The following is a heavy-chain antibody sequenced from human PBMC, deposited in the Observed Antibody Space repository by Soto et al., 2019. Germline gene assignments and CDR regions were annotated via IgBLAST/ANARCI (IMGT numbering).Heavy chain of an antibody. CDR1: GYTFTSYG. V-gene: IGHV1-18*01. D-gene: IGHD3-3*01. J-gene: IGHJ6*03. CDR2: ISAYNGNT. Sequence: ASVKVSCKASGYTFTSYGISWVRQAPGQGLEWMGWISAYNGNTNYAQKLQGRVTMTTDTSTSTAYMELRSLRSDDTAVYYCARGWATYYDFWSGSHVPYYMDVWGKGTTVTVSS. CDR3: ARGWATYYDFWSGSHVPYYMDV.